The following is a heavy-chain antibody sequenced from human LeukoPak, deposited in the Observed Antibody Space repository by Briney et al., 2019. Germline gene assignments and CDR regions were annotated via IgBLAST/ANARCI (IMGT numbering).Heavy chain of an antibody. D-gene: IGHD1-7*01. V-gene: IGHV3-23*01. J-gene: IGHJ4*02. CDR1: GFTFNSYA. CDR3: AKEGGTGTRFDY. Sequence: GGSLRLSCAASGFTFNSYAMSWVRQAPGKGLEGVSAISGTGAGTYYADSVKGRFTISRDNPKNTLYLQMNSLRAEDTAVYYCAKEGGTGTRFDYWGQGTLVTVSS. CDR2: ISGTGAGT.